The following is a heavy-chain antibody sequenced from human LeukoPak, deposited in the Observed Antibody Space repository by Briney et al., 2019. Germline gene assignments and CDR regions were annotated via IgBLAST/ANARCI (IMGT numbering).Heavy chain of an antibody. CDR1: GYTFTAYH. Sequence: ASVKVSCKASGYTFTAYHMHWVRQAPGQGLEWMGWINANSGGTNYAQNFQGRVTMTRDTSISTANMELSRLRSDDTAVYYCARSYCSSTSCYFFFDYWGQGTLVTVSS. J-gene: IGHJ4*02. D-gene: IGHD2-2*01. CDR3: ARSYCSSTSCYFFFDY. V-gene: IGHV1-2*02. CDR2: INANSGGT.